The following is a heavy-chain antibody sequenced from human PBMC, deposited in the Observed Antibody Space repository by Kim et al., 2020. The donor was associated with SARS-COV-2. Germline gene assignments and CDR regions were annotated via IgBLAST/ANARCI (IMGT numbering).Heavy chain of an antibody. CDR2: INHSGST. V-gene: IGHV4-34*01. CDR3: ARGSRITMVRGVTTTPID. CDR1: GGSFSGYY. D-gene: IGHD3-10*01. J-gene: IGHJ4*01. Sequence: SETLSLTCAVYGGSFSGYYWSWIHQPPGKGLEWIGEINHSGSTNYNPSLKSRVTISVDTSKNPFSLKLSSVTAADTAVYYCARGSRITMVRGVTTTPID.